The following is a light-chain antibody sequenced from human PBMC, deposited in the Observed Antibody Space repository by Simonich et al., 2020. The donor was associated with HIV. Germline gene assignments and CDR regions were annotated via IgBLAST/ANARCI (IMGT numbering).Light chain of an antibody. CDR1: SSDIGTNT. V-gene: IGLV1-44*01. CDR3: AAWFDSLNGHVV. CDR2: STI. Sequence: QSVLTQPPAASGTPGQRVTISCSASSSDIGTNTVNWYQQLPGTTPKLLIYSTILRPSGVPDRFSGSKSGTSASLAISGLQSDDEADYYCAAWFDSLNGHVVFGGGTKLTVL. J-gene: IGLJ2*01.